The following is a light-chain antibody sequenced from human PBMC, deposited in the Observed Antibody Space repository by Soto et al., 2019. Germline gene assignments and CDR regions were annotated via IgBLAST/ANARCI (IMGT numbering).Light chain of an antibody. CDR2: GAS. V-gene: IGKV3-20*01. J-gene: IGKJ1*01. CDR3: QQYGNSPQT. CDR1: QSVSSSF. Sequence: EIVLTQSPGTLSLSPGERATLSCRASQSVSSSFLAWYQQKPGQAPTLLIYGASSRATGIPVRFSGSGSGTDFTLTISSLEPEDFAVYYCQQYGNSPQTFDQGTKVEVK.